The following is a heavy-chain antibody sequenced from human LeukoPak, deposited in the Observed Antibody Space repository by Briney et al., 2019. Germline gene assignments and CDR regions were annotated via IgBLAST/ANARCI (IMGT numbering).Heavy chain of an antibody. V-gene: IGHV3-48*02. D-gene: IGHD7-27*01. CDR1: GFTFSSYS. CDR3: VRDTNWAFDY. CDR2: ISSSSSNI. Sequence: GGSLRLSCAASGFTFSSYSINWVRQAPGKGLEWVSYISSSSSNIYYADSVKGRFTISRDNAKNSLYLHMNSLRDDDTAVYYCVRDTNWAFDYWGQGTLVTVSS. J-gene: IGHJ4*02.